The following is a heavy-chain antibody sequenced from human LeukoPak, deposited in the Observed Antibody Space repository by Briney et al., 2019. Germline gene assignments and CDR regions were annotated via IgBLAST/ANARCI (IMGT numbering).Heavy chain of an antibody. D-gene: IGHD2-15*01. CDR1: GFTFNSYS. Sequence: GSLRLSCAASGFTFNSYSMNWVRQAPGKGLEWVANIKQDGSEKYYVDSVKGRFTISRDNAKNSLYLQMNSLRAEDTAVYYCARGRLAATPYYYYYMDVWGKGTTVTISS. V-gene: IGHV3-7*01. J-gene: IGHJ6*03. CDR2: IKQDGSEK. CDR3: ARGRLAATPYYYYYMDV.